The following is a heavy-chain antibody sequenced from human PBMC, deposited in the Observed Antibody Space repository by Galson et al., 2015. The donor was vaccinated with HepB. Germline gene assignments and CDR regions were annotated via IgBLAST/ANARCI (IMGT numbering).Heavy chain of an antibody. CDR2: ISTSSSYI. CDR3: ARDGDSSPVYPQYYYYMDV. D-gene: IGHD6-13*01. V-gene: IGHV3-21*01. Sequence: SLRLSCAASGFTFSSYTMSWVRQAPGKGLEWVSSISTSSSYIYYADSVKGRFTISRDNANNSLYLQMNSLRAEDTAVYYCARDGDSSPVYPQYYYYMDVWGKGTTVTVSS. J-gene: IGHJ6*03. CDR1: GFTFSSYT.